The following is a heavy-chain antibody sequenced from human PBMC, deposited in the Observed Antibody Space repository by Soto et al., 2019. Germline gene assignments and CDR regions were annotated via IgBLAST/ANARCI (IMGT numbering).Heavy chain of an antibody. J-gene: IGHJ3*01. V-gene: IGHV1-69*02. CDR3: SIGSWSAETFDV. D-gene: IGHD2-2*01. CDR2: IIPMLTVT. CDR1: GGTFSTYT. Sequence: QVHLEQSGAEVKKPGSSVKVSCKAAGGTFSTYTLIWVRQAPGQGLEWMGRIIPMLTVTNSAQKFQGRFTLTAEKSTSTAFMELTSLTSYDTAVYYCSIGSWSAETFDVWGQGTMVTVSS.